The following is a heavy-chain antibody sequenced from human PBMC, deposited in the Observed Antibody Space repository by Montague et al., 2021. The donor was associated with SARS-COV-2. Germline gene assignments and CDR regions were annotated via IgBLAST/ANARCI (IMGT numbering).Heavy chain of an antibody. D-gene: IGHD3-22*01. Sequence: SLRLSCAASGFTFSSYEMNWLRQAPGKGLEWVSYISSSGITLYYADSVQGRFTISRDNAKNSLYLQMNSLRAEDTAVYYCARGNYYYDTSGYPDYWGQGTLVTVSS. V-gene: IGHV3-48*03. CDR1: GFTFSSYE. CDR2: ISSSGITL. CDR3: ARGNYYYDTSGYPDY. J-gene: IGHJ4*02.